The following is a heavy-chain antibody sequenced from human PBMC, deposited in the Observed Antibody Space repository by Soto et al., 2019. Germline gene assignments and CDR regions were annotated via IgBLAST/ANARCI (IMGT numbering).Heavy chain of an antibody. CDR2: ISSSSSYI. V-gene: IGHV3-21*01. CDR1: GFTFSSYS. CDR3: ARVKDFWSGPPDYYYYMDV. J-gene: IGHJ6*03. D-gene: IGHD3-3*01. Sequence: GGSLRLSCAASGFTFSSYSMNWVRQAPGKGLEWVSSISSSSSYIYYADSVKGRFTISRDNAKNSLYLQMNSLRAEDTAVYYCARVKDFWSGPPDYYYYMDVWGKGTTVTVSS.